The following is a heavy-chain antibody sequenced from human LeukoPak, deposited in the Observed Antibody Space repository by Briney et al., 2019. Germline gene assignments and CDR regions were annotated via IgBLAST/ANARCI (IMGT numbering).Heavy chain of an antibody. CDR3: ARSYPGYSYGYFDY. CDR2: IYHSGSA. J-gene: IGHJ4*02. Sequence: SETLSLTCTVSGGSISSYYWSWIRQPPGKGLEWIGYIYHSGSASYNPSLKSRVTMSLDTSKNQFSLKLSSVTAAYTAVYYCARSYPGYSYGYFDYWGQGTLVTVSS. V-gene: IGHV4-59*01. CDR1: GGSISSYY. D-gene: IGHD5-18*01.